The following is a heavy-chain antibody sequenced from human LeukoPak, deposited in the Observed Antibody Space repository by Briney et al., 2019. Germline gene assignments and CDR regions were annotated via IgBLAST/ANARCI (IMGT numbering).Heavy chain of an antibody. V-gene: IGHV1-46*01. D-gene: IGHD3-16*02. CDR1: GYTFTSYY. CDR2: INPNIGST. Sequence: ASINVSCKASGYTFTSYYMPWVRQDPAQGLSWMALINPNIGSTSYAQKFQGRVTMTRDTSTSTVYMELSSLRSEDTAVYYCARDSSITFGGVIVLRYYFDYWGQGTLVTVSS. J-gene: IGHJ4*02. CDR3: ARDSSITFGGVIVLRYYFDY.